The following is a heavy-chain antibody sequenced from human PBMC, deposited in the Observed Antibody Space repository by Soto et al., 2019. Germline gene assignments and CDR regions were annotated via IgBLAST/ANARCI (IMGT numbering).Heavy chain of an antibody. Sequence: GSLRLSCAASGFTFSNYYMTWVRQAPGKGLEWVANMNQDGSDKRYVDSVRGRFTISRDNAKNSLYLQMNSLRVEDTAVYYCARVESGSYDYWGQGALVTVSS. CDR2: MNQDGSDK. V-gene: IGHV3-7*01. CDR1: GFTFSNYY. CDR3: ARVESGSYDY. D-gene: IGHD1-26*01. J-gene: IGHJ4*02.